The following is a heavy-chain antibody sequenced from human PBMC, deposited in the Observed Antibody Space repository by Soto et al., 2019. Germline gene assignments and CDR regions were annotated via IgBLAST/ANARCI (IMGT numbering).Heavy chain of an antibody. CDR2: IHPRDSDT. CDR3: ARQHYDFWSGSDIGSSYFDF. J-gene: IGHJ2*01. CDR1: GYYFTDYC. V-gene: IGHV5-51*01. D-gene: IGHD3-3*01. Sequence: GESLKISCQASGYYFTDYCIGWVRQMPWKGLEWMGIIHPRDSDTKYSPSFQGHVTFSVDTSISTAFLQWNSLKASDSAIYYCARQHYDFWSGSDIGSSYFDFWGRGTQVTVSS.